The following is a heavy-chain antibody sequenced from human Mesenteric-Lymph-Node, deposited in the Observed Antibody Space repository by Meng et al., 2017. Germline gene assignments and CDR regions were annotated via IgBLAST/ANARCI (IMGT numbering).Heavy chain of an antibody. D-gene: IGHD1-26*01. J-gene: IGHJ5*02. CDR3: ARGQRSYSGSYPEWFDP. CDR2: IYHSGST. V-gene: IGHV4-4*02. Sequence: VRLQGSGPGLVKPSGTLSLTCAVSGGSISSSNWWSWVRQPPGKGLEWIGEIYHSGSTNYNPSLKSRVTISVDESKNQFSLNLSSVTAADTAVYYCARGQRSYSGSYPEWFDPWGQGTLVTVSS. CDR1: GGSISSSNW.